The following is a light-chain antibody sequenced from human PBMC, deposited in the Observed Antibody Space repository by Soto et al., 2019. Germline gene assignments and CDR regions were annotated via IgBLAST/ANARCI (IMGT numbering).Light chain of an antibody. J-gene: IGLJ1*01. CDR2: DVN. CDR3: SSYAGSTSYV. Sequence: QSALTQPPSVSGSPGQSVTISCTGTSSDVGGYNYVSWYQQHPGKAPKLIIYDVNKRPSGVPDRFSGSKSGNTASLTVSGLQAEDEADYYCSSYAGSTSYVFGTGTKVTVL. V-gene: IGLV2-8*01. CDR1: SSDVGGYNY.